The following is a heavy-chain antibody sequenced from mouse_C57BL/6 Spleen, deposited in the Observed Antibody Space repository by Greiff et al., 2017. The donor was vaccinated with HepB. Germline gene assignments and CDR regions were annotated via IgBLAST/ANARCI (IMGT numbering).Heavy chain of an antibody. CDR1: GYAFSSSW. CDR3: AREVSGDSSGYDYFDY. V-gene: IGHV1-82*01. D-gene: IGHD3-2*02. Sequence: QVQLQQSGPELVKPGASVKISCKASGYAFSSSWMNWVKQRPGKGLEWIGRIYPGDGDTNYKGKFKGKATLTADKSSSTAYMQLSSLTSEDAAVYFCAREVSGDSSGYDYFDYWGQGTTLTVSS. J-gene: IGHJ2*01. CDR2: IYPGDGDT.